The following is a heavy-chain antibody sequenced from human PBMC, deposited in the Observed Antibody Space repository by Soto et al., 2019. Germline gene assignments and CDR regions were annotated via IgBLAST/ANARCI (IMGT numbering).Heavy chain of an antibody. CDR2: ISSSSSTI. J-gene: IGHJ6*02. CDR3: ARPRITRVRGVINYYGMDV. D-gene: IGHD3-10*01. Sequence: GGSPIISCASSGFTCSSYSMNWVRQAPGKGLEWVSYISSSSSTIYYSDSVKGRFTISRDNAKNSLYLQMNSLRDEDTAVYYCARPRITRVRGVINYYGMDVWGQGTTVTVS. CDR1: GFTCSSYS. V-gene: IGHV3-48*02.